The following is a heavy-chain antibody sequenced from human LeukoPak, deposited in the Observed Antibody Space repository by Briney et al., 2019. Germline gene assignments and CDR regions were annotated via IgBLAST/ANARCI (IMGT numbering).Heavy chain of an antibody. CDR2: ISSSGSTN. CDR1: GFTFSSYE. Sequence: GGSLRLSCAASGFTFSSYEMNWVRQAPGKGLEWVSYISSSGSTNYYADSVKGRFTISRDNAKNSLYLQMNSLRAEDTAVYYCARVGSYYPSGPNDYWGQGTLVTVSS. J-gene: IGHJ4*02. V-gene: IGHV3-48*03. CDR3: ARVGSYYPSGPNDY. D-gene: IGHD1-26*01.